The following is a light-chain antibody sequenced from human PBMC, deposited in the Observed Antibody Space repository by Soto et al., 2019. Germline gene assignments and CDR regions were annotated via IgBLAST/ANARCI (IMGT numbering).Light chain of an antibody. CDR3: QQRSF. J-gene: IGKJ4*01. CDR2: DAS. V-gene: IGKV3-11*01. Sequence: EIVLTQSPATLSLSPGERATLSCRASQSVSSYLAWYQQKPGQAPRLLIYDASNRATGIPARFSGSGSGTDFTLTISSLAPEDFAVYYGQQRSFFGGGTKVEIK. CDR1: QSVSSY.